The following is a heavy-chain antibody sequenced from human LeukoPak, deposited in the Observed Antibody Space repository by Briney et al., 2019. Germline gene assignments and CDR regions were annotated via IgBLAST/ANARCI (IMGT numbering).Heavy chain of an antibody. D-gene: IGHD2-2*01. V-gene: IGHV1-18*01. CDR3: ARDSVVVVPAAILVYYYYGMDV. CDR1: GYTFTSYG. Sequence: ASVNVSCQASGYTFTSYGISWLRQPPGQGLAWMGWISAYNGNTNYAQKLQGRVTMTTDTSTSTAYMELRSLRSDDTAVYYCARDSVVVVPAAILVYYYYGMDVWGQGTTVTVSS. J-gene: IGHJ6*02. CDR2: ISAYNGNT.